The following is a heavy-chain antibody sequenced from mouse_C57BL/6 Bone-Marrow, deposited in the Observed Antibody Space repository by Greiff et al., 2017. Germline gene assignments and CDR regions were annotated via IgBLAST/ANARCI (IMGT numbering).Heavy chain of an antibody. CDR3: TIYGNYPYYAMDY. D-gene: IGHD2-1*01. Sequence: VQLQQSGAELVRPGASVKLSCTASGFNIKDDYMHWVKQRPEQGLEWIGWIDPENGDTEYASKFQGKATITADTSSNTAYLQLSSLTSEDTAVYYCTIYGNYPYYAMDYWGQGTSVTVSS. CDR1: GFNIKDDY. V-gene: IGHV14-4*01. J-gene: IGHJ4*01. CDR2: IDPENGDT.